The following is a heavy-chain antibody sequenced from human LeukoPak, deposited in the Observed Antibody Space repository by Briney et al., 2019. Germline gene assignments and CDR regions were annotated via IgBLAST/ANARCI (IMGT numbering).Heavy chain of an antibody. Sequence: GGSLRLSCAASGFTFSGYSMNWVRQAPGKGLEWVSSITSSSNYIYYADSLKGRFTISRDNAKNFLYLQMNSLRAEDTAVYYCARDPSGPVRWGQGTLVTVSS. CDR1: GFTFSGYS. V-gene: IGHV3-21*01. CDR2: ITSSSNYI. CDR3: ARDPSGPVR. D-gene: IGHD3-10*01. J-gene: IGHJ4*02.